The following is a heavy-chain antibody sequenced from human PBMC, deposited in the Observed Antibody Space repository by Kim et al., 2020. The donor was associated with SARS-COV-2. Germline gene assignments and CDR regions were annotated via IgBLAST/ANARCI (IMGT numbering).Heavy chain of an antibody. CDR2: IYADGTT. J-gene: IGHJ5*02. CDR1: GFIVSSKF. D-gene: IGHD4-17*01. CDR3: ALDPDFGDP. V-gene: IGHV3-53*01. Sequence: GGSLRLSCAASGFIVSSKFMSWFRQAPGKGLEWVAVIYADGTTRYADFVEGRFTISRDDAKNTLYLHMNMLRAEDTAVYYCALDPDFGDPWGQGTLVTVSS.